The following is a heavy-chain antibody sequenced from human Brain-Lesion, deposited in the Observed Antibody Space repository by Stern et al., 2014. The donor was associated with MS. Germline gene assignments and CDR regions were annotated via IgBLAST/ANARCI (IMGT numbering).Heavy chain of an antibody. CDR2: IYYRGGT. Sequence: VQLVESGPGLVKPSETLSLTCTVSGGSISSSSFYWGWIRQPPGKGLEWIGGIYYRGGTYFNPSLKSRVPISMATSKTHFSLSLSSVTAADTAVYFCAKLWLGELPESPFDYWGQGTLVTVSS. CDR1: GGSISSSSFY. CDR3: AKLWLGELPESPFDY. V-gene: IGHV4-39*02. D-gene: IGHD3-10*01. J-gene: IGHJ4*02.